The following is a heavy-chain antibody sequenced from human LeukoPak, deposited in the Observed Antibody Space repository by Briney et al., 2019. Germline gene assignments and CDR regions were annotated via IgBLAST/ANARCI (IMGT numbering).Heavy chain of an antibody. J-gene: IGHJ4*02. V-gene: IGHV4-4*07. Sequence: SETLSLTCIASGGSISSYYWSWIRQPAGKGLEWIGRIYTSGSTNYNPSLKSRVTMSVDTSKNQFSLKLSSVTAADTAVYYCARGISSSWFPKGYIDYFDYWGQGTLVTVSS. D-gene: IGHD6-13*01. CDR1: GGSISSYY. CDR2: IYTSGST. CDR3: ARGISSSWFPKGYIDYFDY.